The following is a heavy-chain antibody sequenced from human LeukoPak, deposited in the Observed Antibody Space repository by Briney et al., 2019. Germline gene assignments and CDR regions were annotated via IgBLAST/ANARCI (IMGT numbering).Heavy chain of an antibody. CDR3: ARLLYIVVVPAAKGWSDP. J-gene: IGHJ5*02. CDR2: IYYSGST. Sequence: SETLSLTCTVSGGSISSYYWSWIRQPPGKGLEWIGSIYYSGSTYYNPSLKSRVTISVDTSKNQFSLKLSSVTAADTAVYYCARLLYIVVVPAAKGWSDPWGQGTLVTVSS. CDR1: GGSISSYY. D-gene: IGHD2-2*01. V-gene: IGHV4-59*05.